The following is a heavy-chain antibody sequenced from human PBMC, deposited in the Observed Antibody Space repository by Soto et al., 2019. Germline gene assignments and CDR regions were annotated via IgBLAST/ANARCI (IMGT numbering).Heavy chain of an antibody. CDR1: GFTFSSYG. CDR2: IWYDGSNK. CDR3: GRGGLLVTRWVGWFAP. Sequence: QVQLVESGGGVVQPGRSLRLSCAASGFTFSSYGMHWVRQAPGKGLEWVAVIWYDGSNKYYADSVKGRFTISRDNSKNPRYLKRNTRRPEERVVYYCGRGGLLVTRWVGWFAPGAKGPLVPVSS. D-gene: IGHD1-26*01. J-gene: IGHJ5*02. V-gene: IGHV3-33*01.